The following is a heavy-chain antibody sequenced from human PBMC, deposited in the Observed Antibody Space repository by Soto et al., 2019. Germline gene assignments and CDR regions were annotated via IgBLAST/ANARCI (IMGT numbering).Heavy chain of an antibody. CDR1: GYNLAGYW. CDR2: IYPGDSDT. Sequence: GQALKISGKGSGYNLAGYWIAWVRQMPGKGLEWMGIIYPGDSDTRYSPSFQGQVTISADKSISTSYLQWSSLKASDTAMYYCARLEVTSSYFDYWGQGTPVTVSS. CDR3: ARLEVTSSYFDY. D-gene: IGHD3-22*01. V-gene: IGHV5-51*01. J-gene: IGHJ4*02.